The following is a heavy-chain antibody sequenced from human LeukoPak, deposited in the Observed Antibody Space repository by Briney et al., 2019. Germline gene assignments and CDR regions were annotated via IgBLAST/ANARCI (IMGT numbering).Heavy chain of an antibody. CDR3: VRLVVERYYYHGMDV. D-gene: IGHD6-19*01. Sequence: GGSLRLSCAASGFTFSSYEMNWVRRAPGKGLEWVSYISSSGSTIYYADSVKGRFTISRDNAKNSLYLQMNSLRAEDTAVYYCVRLVVERYYYHGMDVWGQGTTVTVSS. CDR2: ISSSGSTI. CDR1: GFTFSSYE. J-gene: IGHJ6*02. V-gene: IGHV3-48*03.